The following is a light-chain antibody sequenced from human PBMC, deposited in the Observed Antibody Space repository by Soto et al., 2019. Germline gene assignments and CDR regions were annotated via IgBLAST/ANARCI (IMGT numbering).Light chain of an antibody. V-gene: IGLV2-14*01. CDR2: DVS. Sequence: SALTQPASVSGSPGQSITISRTGTSSDVGGYNYVSWYQQHPGKAPKLMIYDVSNRPSGVSNRFSGSKSGNTASLTISGLQAEDEADYYCTSYTGSSTHVFGTGTKVTVL. CDR1: SSDVGGYNY. J-gene: IGLJ1*01. CDR3: TSYTGSSTHV.